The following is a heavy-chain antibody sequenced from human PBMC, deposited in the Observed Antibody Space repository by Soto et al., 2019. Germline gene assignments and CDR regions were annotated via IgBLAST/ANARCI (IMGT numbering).Heavy chain of an antibody. CDR2: ISGSDDST. D-gene: IGHD6-6*01. Sequence: EVQLLESGGGLVQPGESLRLSCAASGFTFSSYAMSWVRQAPGKGLERVSVISGSDDSTYYADSVKGRFTISRDNSKNTLYLQMSSLRAEDTAVYYCAKRSSSSTFDYWGQGTLVTVSS. CDR3: AKRSSSSTFDY. J-gene: IGHJ4*02. V-gene: IGHV3-23*01. CDR1: GFTFSSYA.